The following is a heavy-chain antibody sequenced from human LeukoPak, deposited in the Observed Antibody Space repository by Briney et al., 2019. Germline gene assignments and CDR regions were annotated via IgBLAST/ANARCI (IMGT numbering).Heavy chain of an antibody. J-gene: IGHJ6*02. Sequence: SGGSLRLSCAASGFTFSTYWMSWVRQAPGNGLEWVANIKQDGSEKYYVDSVKGRFTISRDNAKNSLYLQMNSLRAEDTAVYYCARDRVVIIGGREDYYGMDVWGQGTTVTVSS. CDR3: ARDRVVIIGGREDYYGMDV. D-gene: IGHD3-3*01. CDR2: IKQDGSEK. CDR1: GFTFSTYW. V-gene: IGHV3-7*01.